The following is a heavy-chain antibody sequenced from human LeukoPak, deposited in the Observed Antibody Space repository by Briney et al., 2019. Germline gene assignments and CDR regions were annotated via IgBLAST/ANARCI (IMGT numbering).Heavy chain of an antibody. CDR1: GFTFSTYW. CDR2: IKQDGSHK. J-gene: IGHJ4*02. V-gene: IGHV3-7*01. Sequence: GGSLRLSCAASGFTFSTYWMYWVRQAPGKGLEWVANIKQDGSHKYYVDSVKGRFTISRDNAKNSLYLQMNSLRVAVTAVYYCVREEGYWGQGTLVTVSS. CDR3: VREEGY.